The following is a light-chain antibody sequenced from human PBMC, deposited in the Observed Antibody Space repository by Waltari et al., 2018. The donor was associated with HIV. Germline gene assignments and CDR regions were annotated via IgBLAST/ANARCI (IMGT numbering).Light chain of an antibody. V-gene: IGLV1-36*01. CDR2: SDD. CDR1: SSNIGNNA. CDR3: AAWDDSLNGYV. J-gene: IGLJ1*01. Sequence: QSVLTQPPSVSEAPRQRVTISCSGSSSNIGNNAVSWYQQLPGQAPKLLIFSDDLLPSGVADRFSGSKSGTAASLAISGLQSEDEADYYCAAWDDSLNGYVFGTGTQVTV.